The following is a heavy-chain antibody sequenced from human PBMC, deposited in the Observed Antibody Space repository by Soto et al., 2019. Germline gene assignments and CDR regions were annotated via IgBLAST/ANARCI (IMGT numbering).Heavy chain of an antibody. CDR2: IHAGNGNT. J-gene: IGHJ4*02. CDR3: ARAQGYNWNDQG. Sequence: QVQLVQSGAEVKKPGSSGKGSCKASGYTFTSYAMHWVRQAPGQRLEWMGWIHAGNGNTKYSQKFQGSVTITRDTSASTAYMELSSLRSEDTAVYYCARAQGYNWNDQGWGQGTLVTVSS. D-gene: IGHD1-1*01. V-gene: IGHV1-3*01. CDR1: GYTFTSYA.